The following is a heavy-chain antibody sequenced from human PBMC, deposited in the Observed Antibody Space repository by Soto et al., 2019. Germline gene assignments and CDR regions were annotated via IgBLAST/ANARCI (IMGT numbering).Heavy chain of an antibody. Sequence: QLQLQQSGPGLVKPSETLSLTCTVSGDSISSSAYHWGWIRQPPGKGLEWIGSIYYSGSTYYNPSLKSRVTISVDPSKNQISLKLSSVTAADTAVYYCASSISRTIFGVVDFQYWGQGTLVPVSS. CDR3: ASSISRTIFGVVDFQY. CDR1: GDSISSSAYH. J-gene: IGHJ4*02. V-gene: IGHV4-39*01. D-gene: IGHD3-3*01. CDR2: IYYSGST.